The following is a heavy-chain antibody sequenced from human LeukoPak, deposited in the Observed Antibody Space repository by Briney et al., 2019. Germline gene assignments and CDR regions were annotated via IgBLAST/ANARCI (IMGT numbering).Heavy chain of an antibody. D-gene: IGHD6-13*01. J-gene: IGHJ4*02. CDR3: ARDEGIAAAGYQAESFDY. CDR1: GGTFSSYA. Sequence: SVKVSCKASGGTFSSYAISWVRQAPGQGLEWMGGIIPIFGTASYAQKFQGRVTMTRDTSTSTVYMELSSLRSEDTAVYYCARDEGIAAAGYQAESFDYWGQGTLVTVSS. CDR2: IIPIFGTA. V-gene: IGHV1-69*05.